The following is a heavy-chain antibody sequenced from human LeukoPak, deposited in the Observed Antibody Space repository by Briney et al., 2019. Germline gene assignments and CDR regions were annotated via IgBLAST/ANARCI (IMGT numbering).Heavy chain of an antibody. Sequence: ASVKVSCKASRYIFTSYYIHWVRQAPGQGLEWMGWINPNSGGTNYAQKFRDRVTMTGDTSISTAYMELSRLRSDDTAVYYCARDRGSSWYVDYWGQVTLVTVSS. V-gene: IGHV1-2*02. J-gene: IGHJ4*01. CDR1: RYIFTSYY. CDR2: INPNSGGT. CDR3: ARDRGSSWYVDY. D-gene: IGHD6-13*01.